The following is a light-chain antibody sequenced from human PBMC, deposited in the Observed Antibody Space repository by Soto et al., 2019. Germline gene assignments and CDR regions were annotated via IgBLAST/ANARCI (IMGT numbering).Light chain of an antibody. Sequence: QSALTQPRSVSGSPGQSVTISCTGTRNDVGGYTSVSWYQQHPGKTPKLIISAVNKRPSGVPDRFSGSKSGNTASLTISGLQAEDEADYFCCSYAGSYTYVFGSGTKLPS. CDR3: CSYAGSYTYV. CDR2: AVN. J-gene: IGLJ1*01. CDR1: RNDVGGYTS. V-gene: IGLV2-11*01.